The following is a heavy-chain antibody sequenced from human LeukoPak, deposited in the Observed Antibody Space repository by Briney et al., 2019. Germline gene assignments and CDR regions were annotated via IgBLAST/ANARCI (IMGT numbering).Heavy chain of an antibody. D-gene: IGHD5-18*01. Sequence: ASVKVSCKASGYTFTSYDINWVRQATGQGLEWMGWMNPNSGNTGYAQKFQGRVSLTRDMSTSTDYMELSSLRSEDTAVYYCARAFALGGAMVTSYWFDPWGQGTLVTVSS. J-gene: IGHJ5*02. CDR1: GYTFTSYD. CDR2: MNPNSGNT. V-gene: IGHV1-8*01. CDR3: ARAFALGGAMVTSYWFDP.